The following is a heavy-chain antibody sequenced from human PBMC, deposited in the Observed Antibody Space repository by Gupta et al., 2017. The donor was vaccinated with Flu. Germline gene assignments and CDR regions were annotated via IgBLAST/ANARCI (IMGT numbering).Heavy chain of an antibody. V-gene: IGHV3-23*01. Sequence: PGKGLEWVSSISVGGGSTYYAESVKGRFTISRENSKKTLYLQLNSPRAEDTAIYYCAKVHLSYFNWGGAVGHWGQGTLVTVSS. CDR3: AKVHLSYFNWGGAVGH. J-gene: IGHJ4*02. D-gene: IGHD3-9*01. CDR2: ISVGGGST.